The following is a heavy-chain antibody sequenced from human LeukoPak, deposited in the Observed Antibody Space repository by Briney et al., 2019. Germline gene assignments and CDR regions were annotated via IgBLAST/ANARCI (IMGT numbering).Heavy chain of an antibody. CDR3: ARDYDILTGYYTMDY. CDR2: IYYSGST. J-gene: IGHJ4*02. D-gene: IGHD3-9*01. V-gene: IGHV4-30-4*01. Sequence: SQTLSLTCTVSGGSISSSDYYWSWIRQPPGKGLEWIGYIYYSGSTYYNPSLKSRIAISVDTSKNQFSLKLSSVTAADTAVHYCARDYDILTGYYTMDYWGQGTLVTASS. CDR1: GGSISSSDYY.